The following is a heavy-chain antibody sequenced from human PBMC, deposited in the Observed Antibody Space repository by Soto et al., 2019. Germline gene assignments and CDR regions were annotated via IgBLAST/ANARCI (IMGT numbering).Heavy chain of an antibody. CDR2: VDADGSGT. D-gene: IGHD1-1*01. Sequence: PGGSLRLSCAASGCSFSSYGMHWVRQAPGTGLVWVSRVDADGSGTTYAGSVKGRFSISRDNAKNTVSLQMNNLRAEDTAVYYCAGASGWKFDYWGLGVLVTVS. CDR1: GCSFSSYG. CDR3: AGASGWKFDY. V-gene: IGHV3-74*01. J-gene: IGHJ4*02.